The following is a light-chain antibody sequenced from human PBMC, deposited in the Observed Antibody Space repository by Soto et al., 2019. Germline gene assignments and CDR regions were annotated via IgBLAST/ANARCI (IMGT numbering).Light chain of an antibody. CDR2: ASS. CDR1: QSVSSN. V-gene: IGKV3-15*01. CDR3: QQYDNWPRT. Sequence: EIVMTQSPATLSVSPGERVTPSCRASQSVSSNLAWYQQKPGQAPRLLFYASSTKATGIPARFSGSGSGTEFTLTISSLQSEDFAVYYCQQYDNWPRTFGQGTKVDIK. J-gene: IGKJ1*01.